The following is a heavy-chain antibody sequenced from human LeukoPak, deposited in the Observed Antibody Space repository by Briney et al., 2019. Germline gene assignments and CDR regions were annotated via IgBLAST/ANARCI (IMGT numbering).Heavy chain of an antibody. V-gene: IGHV4-61*05. CDR2: IYYSGST. CDR1: GGSISSSTYY. Sequence: SETLSLTCTVSGGSISSSTYYWGWIRQPPGKGLEWIGYIYYSGSTNYNPSLKSRVTISVDTSKNQFSLKLSSVTAADTAVYYCARAPNYDFWSGPPLGYYYYMDVWGKGTTVTVSS. J-gene: IGHJ6*03. CDR3: ARAPNYDFWSGPPLGYYYYMDV. D-gene: IGHD3-3*01.